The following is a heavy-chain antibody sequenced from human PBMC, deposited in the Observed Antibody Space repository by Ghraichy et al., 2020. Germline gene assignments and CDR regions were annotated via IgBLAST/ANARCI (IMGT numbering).Heavy chain of an antibody. CDR2: IYYSGST. CDR1: GGSISSGDYY. D-gene: IGHD2-15*01. J-gene: IGHJ4*02. V-gene: IGHV4-30-4*01. Sequence: SETLSLTCTVSGGSISSGDYYWSWIRQPPGKGLEWIGYIYYSGSTYYNPSLKSRVTISVDTSKNQFSLKLSSVTAADTAVYYCARVTVVAASPTHDYWGQGTLVTVSS. CDR3: ARVTVVAASPTHDY.